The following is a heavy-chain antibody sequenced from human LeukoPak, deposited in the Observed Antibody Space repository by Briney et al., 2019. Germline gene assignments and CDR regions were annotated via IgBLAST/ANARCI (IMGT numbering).Heavy chain of an antibody. Sequence: SETLSLTCAVYGGSFSGYYWSRIRQPPGKGLEWIGEINHSGSTNYNPSLKSRVTISVDTSKNQFSLKLSSVTAADTAVYYCARLNYYGSGSPYYYYYYMDVWGKGTTVTVSS. D-gene: IGHD3-10*01. V-gene: IGHV4-34*01. J-gene: IGHJ6*03. CDR2: INHSGST. CDR3: ARLNYYGSGSPYYYYYYMDV. CDR1: GGSFSGYY.